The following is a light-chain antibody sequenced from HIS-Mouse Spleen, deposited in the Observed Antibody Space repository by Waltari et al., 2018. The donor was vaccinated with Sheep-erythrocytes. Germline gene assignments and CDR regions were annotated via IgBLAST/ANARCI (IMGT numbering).Light chain of an antibody. CDR3: SSYTSSSTLVV. V-gene: IGLV2-14*03. Sequence: QSALTQPASVSGSPGQSITISCTGTSSDVGGYNYVSWYQQHPGKAPKLMIYDCSNRPSGVSKRFSGSKSGNTASLTISGLQAEEEADYYCSSYTSSSTLVVFGGGTKLTVL. J-gene: IGLJ2*01. CDR1: SSDVGGYNY. CDR2: DCS.